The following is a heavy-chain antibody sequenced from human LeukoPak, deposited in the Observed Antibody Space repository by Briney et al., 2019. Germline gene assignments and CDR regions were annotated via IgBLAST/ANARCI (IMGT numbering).Heavy chain of an antibody. CDR2: IYTSGST. Sequence: SETLSLTCTVSGGSISSHYWSWIRQPPGKGLEWIGYIYTSGSTNYNPSLKSRVTISVDTSKNQFSLKLSSVTAADTAVYYCARRGYCGGDCYPPDYYYYYMDVWGKGTTVTVSS. V-gene: IGHV4-4*09. J-gene: IGHJ6*03. CDR3: ARRGYCGGDCYPPDYYYYYMDV. D-gene: IGHD2-21*02. CDR1: GGSISSHY.